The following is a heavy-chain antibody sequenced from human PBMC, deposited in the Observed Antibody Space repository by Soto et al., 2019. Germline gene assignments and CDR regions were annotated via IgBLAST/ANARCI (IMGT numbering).Heavy chain of an antibody. D-gene: IGHD3-3*01. CDR2: ISAYNGNT. CDR3: ARGVTYYDFWSGYGGLDY. J-gene: IGHJ4*02. CDR1: VYTVSSSG. Sequence: GSVKGSCKASVYTVSSSGNSRVRQAPGQRLEWMGWISAYNGNTNYAQKLQGRVTMTTDTSTSTAYMELRSLRSDDTAVYYCARGVTYYDFWSGYGGLDYWGQGTLVTVSS. V-gene: IGHV1-18*04.